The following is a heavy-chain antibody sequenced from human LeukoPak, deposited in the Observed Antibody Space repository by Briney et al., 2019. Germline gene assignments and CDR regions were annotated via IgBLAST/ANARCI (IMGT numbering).Heavy chain of an antibody. J-gene: IGHJ6*02. CDR3: ARHTYYYYGMDV. CDR2: IYYSGSA. CDR1: GGSISSYY. Sequence: SETLSLTCTVSGGSISSYYWSWIRQPPGKGLEWIGYIYYSGSANYNPSLKSRVTISVDTSKNQFSLKLSSVTAADTAVYYCARHTYYYYGMDVWGQGTTVTVSS. V-gene: IGHV4-59*08.